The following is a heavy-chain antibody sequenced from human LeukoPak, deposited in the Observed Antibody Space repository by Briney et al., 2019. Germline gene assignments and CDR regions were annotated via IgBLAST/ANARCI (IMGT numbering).Heavy chain of an antibody. CDR1: GFSFSSYA. V-gene: IGHV3-30*04. Sequence: PGGSLRLSCAASGFSFSSYAMHWVRQAPGKGLEWVAVVSYDGSDKYYADSVKGRFPISRDNSRNTLYLQMNSLRAEDTAVYFCAKDLIRVTFGGVTLVYWGQGTLVTGSS. CDR3: AKDLIRVTFGGVTLVY. D-gene: IGHD3-16*01. CDR2: VSYDGSDK. J-gene: IGHJ4*02.